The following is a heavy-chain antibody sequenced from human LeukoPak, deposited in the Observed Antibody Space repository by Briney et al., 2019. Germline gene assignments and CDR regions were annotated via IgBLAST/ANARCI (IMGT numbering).Heavy chain of an antibody. Sequence: SETLSLTCTVSGGSITSGGNYWGWIRQPPGKGLEWIGSFFYNERTSYNPSLESRVTIAVDTSKNQLSLKVNSGTAADTAVYYCAREGGNFDFDYWGQGSLVTVSS. D-gene: IGHD4-23*01. V-gene: IGHV4-39*02. J-gene: IGHJ4*02. CDR3: AREGGNFDFDY. CDR1: GGSITSGGNY. CDR2: FFYNERT.